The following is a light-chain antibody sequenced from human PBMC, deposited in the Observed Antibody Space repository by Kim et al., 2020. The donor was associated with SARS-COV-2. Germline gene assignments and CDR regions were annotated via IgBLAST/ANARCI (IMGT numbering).Light chain of an antibody. J-gene: IGKJ3*01. Sequence: PLTPEESATRSCEAVQNINSPLAWSQQKPGQAPRLLIYDASNRATGIPARFSGRGSGTDFTLTISGLEPEDFAVYYCQQGSRSFSFGPGTKVDIK. CDR3: QQGSRSFS. CDR1: QNINSP. V-gene: IGKV3-11*01. CDR2: DAS.